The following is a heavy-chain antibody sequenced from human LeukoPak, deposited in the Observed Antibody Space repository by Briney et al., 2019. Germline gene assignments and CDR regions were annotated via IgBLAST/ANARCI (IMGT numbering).Heavy chain of an antibody. CDR2: IKQDGSEK. D-gene: IGHD3-22*01. J-gene: IGHJ3*02. CDR1: GFTFSTYW. V-gene: IGHV3-7*01. Sequence: GGSLRLSCAASGFTFSTYWMSWVRQAPGKGLEWVANIKQDGSEKYYVDSVKGRFTISRDNAKNSLYLQMNSLRAEDTAVYYCARSNYYDSSGYYPGAFDIWGQGTVVTVSS. CDR3: ARSNYYDSSGYYPGAFDI.